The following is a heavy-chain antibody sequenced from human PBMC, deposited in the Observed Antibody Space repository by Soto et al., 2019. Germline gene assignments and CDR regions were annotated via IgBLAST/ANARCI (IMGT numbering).Heavy chain of an antibody. CDR1: GCTFSSYA. V-gene: IGHV1-18*01. CDR2: ISAYNGNT. Sequence: ASVKVSCKASGCTFSSYAISWVRQAPGQGLEWMGWISAYNGNTNYAQKLQGRVTMTTDPSTSTTYMELSSLRSDDTAVYYCARDRIGYYDSSGYYYASDYWG. J-gene: IGHJ4*01. D-gene: IGHD3-22*01. CDR3: ARDRIGYYDSSGYYYASDY.